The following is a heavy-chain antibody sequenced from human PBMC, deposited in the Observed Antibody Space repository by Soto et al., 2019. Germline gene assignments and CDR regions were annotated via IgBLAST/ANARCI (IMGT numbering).Heavy chain of an antibody. CDR2: IIPIFGTA. D-gene: IGHD6-13*01. Sequence: ASVKVSCKASGGTFSSYAISWVRQAPGQGLEWMGGIIPIFGTANYAQKFQGRVTITADESTSTAYMELSSLRSEDTAVYYCARVIIAAAAPGPYYYYYYGMDVWGQGTTVTVSS. V-gene: IGHV1-69*13. J-gene: IGHJ6*02. CDR3: ARVIIAAAAPGPYYYYYYGMDV. CDR1: GGTFSSYA.